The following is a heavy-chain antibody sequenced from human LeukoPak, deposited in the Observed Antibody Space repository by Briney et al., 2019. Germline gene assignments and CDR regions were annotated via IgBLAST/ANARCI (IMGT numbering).Heavy chain of an antibody. CDR2: IRYDGSNK. Sequence: GGSLRLSCAASRFTFSSYGMHWVRQAPGKGLEWVAFIRYDGSNKYYADSVKGLFTISRDNSKNTLYLQMNSLRAEDTAVYYCAKTGGGRADYWGQGTLVTVSS. CDR3: AKTGGGRADY. V-gene: IGHV3-30*02. J-gene: IGHJ4*02. D-gene: IGHD3-16*01. CDR1: RFTFSSYG.